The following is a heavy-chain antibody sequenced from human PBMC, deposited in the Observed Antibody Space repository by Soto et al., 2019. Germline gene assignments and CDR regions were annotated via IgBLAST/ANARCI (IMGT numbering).Heavy chain of an antibody. CDR2: IYYSGST. D-gene: IGHD2-2*01. CDR1: GGSISSYY. V-gene: IGHV4-59*01. CDR3: ARGEPAATY. Sequence: QVQLQESGPGLVKPSETLSLTCTVSGGSISSYYWSWIRQPPGKGLEWIGYIYYSGSTNYNPSLKRRVTISVDTSKNQFSLKLSSVTAADTAVYYCARGEPAATYWGQGTLVTVSS. J-gene: IGHJ4*02.